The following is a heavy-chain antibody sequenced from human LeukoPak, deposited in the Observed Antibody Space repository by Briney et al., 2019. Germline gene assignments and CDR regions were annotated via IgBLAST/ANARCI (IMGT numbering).Heavy chain of an antibody. CDR2: ISAYNGNT. D-gene: IGHD4-17*01. CDR1: GYTFTSHG. J-gene: IGHJ5*02. V-gene: IGHV1-18*01. CDR3: ARDTMVTSNWFDP. Sequence: ASVKVSCKASGYTFTSHGISWVRQAPGQGLEWMGWISAYNGNTEYAEKFQGRVTMTTDTSTSTAYMELRGLGSDDTAVYYCARDTMVTSNWFDPWGQGTLVTVSS.